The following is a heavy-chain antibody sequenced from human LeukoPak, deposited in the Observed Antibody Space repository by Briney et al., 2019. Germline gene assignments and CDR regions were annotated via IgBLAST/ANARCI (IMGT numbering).Heavy chain of an antibody. Sequence: GGSLRLSCAASGFTFSSYAMHWVRQAPGKGLEWVSAISGTGGSTSYAGSVKDRFTISRDNSKNTLYLQMNSLRAEDTAVYYCARERDIVVVPAANDAFDIWGQGTMVTVSS. V-gene: IGHV3-64*04. J-gene: IGHJ3*02. CDR2: ISGTGGST. CDR1: GFTFSSYA. D-gene: IGHD2-2*01. CDR3: ARERDIVVVPAANDAFDI.